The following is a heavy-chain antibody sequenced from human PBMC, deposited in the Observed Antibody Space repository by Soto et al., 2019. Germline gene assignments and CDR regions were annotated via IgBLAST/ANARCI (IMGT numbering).Heavy chain of an antibody. CDR2: IYYSGST. CDR1: GGSISSYY. D-gene: IGHD2-15*01. J-gene: IGHJ4*02. CDR3: ARDFLAETGQ. Sequence: PSETLSLTCTVSGGSISSYYWSWIRQPPGKGLEWIGYIYYSGSTNYNPSLKSRVTISVDTSKNQFSLKLRSVTAADTAVYYCARDFLAETGQWGQGSLVTVAS. V-gene: IGHV4-59*12.